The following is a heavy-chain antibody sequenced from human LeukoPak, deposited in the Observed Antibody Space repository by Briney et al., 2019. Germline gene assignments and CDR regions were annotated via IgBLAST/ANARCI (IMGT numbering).Heavy chain of an antibody. CDR1: GYTFTSYY. D-gene: IGHD3-3*01. CDR3: ARGLRITIFGVVNDNWFDP. J-gene: IGHJ5*02. Sequence: ASVKVSCKASGYTFTSYYMHWVRQAPGQGLEWMGIINPSGGSTSYAQKFQGRVTMTRDTSTSTVYMELSSLRSEETAVYYCARGLRITIFGVVNDNWFDPWGEGTLVTVSS. CDR2: INPSGGST. V-gene: IGHV1-46*01.